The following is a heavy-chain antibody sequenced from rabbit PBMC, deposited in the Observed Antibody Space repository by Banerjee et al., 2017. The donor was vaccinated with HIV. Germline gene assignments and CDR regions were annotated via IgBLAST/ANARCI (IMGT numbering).Heavy chain of an antibody. CDR1: GFSFTYIDY. D-gene: IGHD4-1*01. J-gene: IGHJ3*01. CDR2: VAAGVSFTS. Sequence: QSLEESGGGLVQPGGSLTLSCKASGFSFTYIDYLCWVRQPPGKGPEWIACVAAGVSFTSYYATWAKGRFTISKTSSTTVTLQMTSLTAADTATYFCARDLAGVIGWNFGWWGQGTLVTVS. CDR3: ARDLAGVIGWNFGW. V-gene: IGHV1S40*01.